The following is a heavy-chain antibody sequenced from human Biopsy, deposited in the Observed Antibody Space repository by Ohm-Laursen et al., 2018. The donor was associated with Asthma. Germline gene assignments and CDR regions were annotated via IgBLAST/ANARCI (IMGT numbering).Heavy chain of an antibody. D-gene: IGHD6-19*01. CDR2: IYHSGPT. Sequence: TPSLTCAVSGGSIISSSWWSWVRQTPGKGLEWIGEIYHSGPTNYNPSLKSRVTISVDKSTNQFSLKLTSVTAADTAVYYCAKIYDRLVLYGMDVWGQGTTVTVSS. V-gene: IGHV4-4*02. CDR1: GGSIISSSW. CDR3: AKIYDRLVLYGMDV. J-gene: IGHJ6*02.